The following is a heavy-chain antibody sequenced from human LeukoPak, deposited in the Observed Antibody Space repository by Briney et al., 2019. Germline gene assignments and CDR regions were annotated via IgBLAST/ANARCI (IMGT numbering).Heavy chain of an antibody. CDR2: INHSGRT. D-gene: IGHD3-22*01. Sequence: SETLSLTCAVYGGSFSCYYWSWIRQPPGKGLEWMGEINHSGRTNYNPSLNSRGTISLDTSQKQISPKFGPVASANTAVYFCVRLPYYYDSSGYSGGHYFDYGGQGTLVSVSS. J-gene: IGHJ4*02. V-gene: IGHV4-34*01. CDR1: GGSFSCYY. CDR3: VRLPYYYDSSGYSGGHYFDY.